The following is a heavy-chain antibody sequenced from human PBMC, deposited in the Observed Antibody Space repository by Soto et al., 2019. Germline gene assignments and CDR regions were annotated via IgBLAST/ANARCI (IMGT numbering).Heavy chain of an antibody. Sequence: ESGGGLVQPGRSLRLSCAASGFTFDDYAMHWVRQAPGKGLEWVSGISWNSGSIGYADSVKGRFTISRDNAKNSLYLQMNSLRAEDMALYYCAKDREVLGYYGMDVWGQGTTVTVSS. V-gene: IGHV3-9*03. CDR2: ISWNSGSI. CDR3: AKDREVLGYYGMDV. J-gene: IGHJ6*02. D-gene: IGHD1-26*01. CDR1: GFTFDDYA.